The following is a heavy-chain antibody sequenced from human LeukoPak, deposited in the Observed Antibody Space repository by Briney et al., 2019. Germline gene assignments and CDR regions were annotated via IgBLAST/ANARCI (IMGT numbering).Heavy chain of an antibody. CDR3: AKLQRTTVVTASGNAFDI. CDR2: ISGSGGST. Sequence: GGSLRLSCAASGFTFSSYAMSWVRQAPGKGLEWVSAISGSGGSTYYADSVKGRFTISRDNSKNTLYLQMNSLRAEDTAVYYCAKLQRTTVVTASGNAFDIWGQGTMVTVSS. V-gene: IGHV3-23*01. CDR1: GFTFSSYA. J-gene: IGHJ3*02. D-gene: IGHD4-23*01.